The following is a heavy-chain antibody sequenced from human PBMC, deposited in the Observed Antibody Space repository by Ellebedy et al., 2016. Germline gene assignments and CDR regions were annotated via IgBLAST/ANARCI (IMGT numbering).Heavy chain of an antibody. CDR3: ARRGNGIYYFDY. CDR2: IWYDGSNK. D-gene: IGHD2/OR15-2a*01. V-gene: IGHV3-33*01. CDR1: GFTFSSYG. J-gene: IGHJ4*02. Sequence: GESLKISCAASGFTFSSYGMHWVRQAPGKGLEWVAVIWYDGSNKYYADSVKGRFTISRDNSKKTLYLQMNSLRAEDTAVYYCARRGNGIYYFDYWGQGTLVTVSS.